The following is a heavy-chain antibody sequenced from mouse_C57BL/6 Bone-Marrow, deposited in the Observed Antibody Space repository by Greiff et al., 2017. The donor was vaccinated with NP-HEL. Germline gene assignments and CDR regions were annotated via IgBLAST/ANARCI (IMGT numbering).Heavy chain of an antibody. CDR2: IDPENGDT. CDR1: GFNIKDDY. Sequence: VQLQQSGAELVRPGASVKLSCTASGFNIKDDYMHWVKQRPEQGLEWIGWIDPENGDTEYASKFQGKATITADTPSNTAYLQLRSLTSEDTAVYYCTNGSSPAWFAYWGQGTLVTVSA. CDR3: TNGSSPAWFAY. D-gene: IGHD1-1*01. J-gene: IGHJ3*01. V-gene: IGHV14-4*01.